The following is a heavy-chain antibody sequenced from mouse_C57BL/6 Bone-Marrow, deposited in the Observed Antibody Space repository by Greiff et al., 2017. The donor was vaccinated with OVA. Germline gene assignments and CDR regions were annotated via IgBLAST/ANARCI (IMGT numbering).Heavy chain of an antibody. Sequence: EVKLVESEGGLVQPGSSMKLSCTASGFTFSDYYMAWVRQVPEKGLEWVANITYDGSSTYYLDSLKSRFIISRDNAKNILYLQMSSLESEDTATYYCASFYPFAYWGQGTLVTVSA. CDR1: GFTFSDYY. D-gene: IGHD2-1*01. CDR3: ASFYPFAY. J-gene: IGHJ3*01. CDR2: ITYDGSST. V-gene: IGHV5-16*01.